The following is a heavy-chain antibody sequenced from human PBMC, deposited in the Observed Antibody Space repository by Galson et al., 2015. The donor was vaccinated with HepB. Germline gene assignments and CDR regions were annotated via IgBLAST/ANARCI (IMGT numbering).Heavy chain of an antibody. J-gene: IGHJ4*02. Sequence: SLRLSCAASGFTFSNYGMHWVRQAPGKGLEWVAVISYDGSNKYYADSVKGQFTISRDNSKNTLYLQMNSLRAEDTALYYCAKDPYLYSALAGTMAGFDYWGQGALVIVSS. CDR2: ISYDGSNK. V-gene: IGHV3-30*18. CDR1: GFTFSNYG. CDR3: AKDPYLYSALAGTMAGFDY. D-gene: IGHD6-19*01.